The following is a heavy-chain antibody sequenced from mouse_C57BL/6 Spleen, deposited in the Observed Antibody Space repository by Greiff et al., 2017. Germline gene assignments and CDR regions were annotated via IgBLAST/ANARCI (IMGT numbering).Heavy chain of an antibody. D-gene: IGHD4-1*01. Sequence: EVKLQESGGGLVKPGGSLKLSCAASGFTFSSYAMSWVRQTPEKRLEWVATISDGGSYTYYPDNVKGRFTISRDNAKNNLYLQMSHLKSEDTAMYYCARDLGRGFAYWGQGTLVTVSA. CDR3: ARDLGRGFAY. J-gene: IGHJ3*01. CDR2: ISDGGSYT. V-gene: IGHV5-4*01. CDR1: GFTFSSYA.